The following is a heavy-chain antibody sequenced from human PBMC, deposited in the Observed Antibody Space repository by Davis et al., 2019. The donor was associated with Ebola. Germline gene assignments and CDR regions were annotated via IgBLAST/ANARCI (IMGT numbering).Heavy chain of an antibody. Sequence: ASVKVSCKASGYTFTSYYMHWVRQAPGQGLEWMGIINPSGGSTSYAQKFQGRVTMTRDTSASTAYMELSSLRSEDTAVYYCARGLGYCSGGSCYSGWFDPWGQGTLVTVSS. V-gene: IGHV1-46*01. CDR2: INPSGGST. CDR1: GYTFTSYY. CDR3: ARGLGYCSGGSCYSGWFDP. D-gene: IGHD2-15*01. J-gene: IGHJ5*02.